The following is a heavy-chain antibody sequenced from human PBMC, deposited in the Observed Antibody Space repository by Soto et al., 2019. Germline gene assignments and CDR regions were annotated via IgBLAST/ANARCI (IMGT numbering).Heavy chain of an antibody. CDR3: ARGTTLAIFDYGMDV. D-gene: IGHD3-3*01. Sequence: QVQLEESGGGVVQPGRSLRLSCVGTGFTFSSYAMHWVSQAPGKGLEWVAVISNDGTNKYYADSVEGRITISRDNSKNTLYLQMHSLRSDDTAVYYCARGTTLAIFDYGMDVWGQGATVTVSS. V-gene: IGHV3-30-3*01. J-gene: IGHJ6*02. CDR2: ISNDGTNK. CDR1: GFTFSSYA.